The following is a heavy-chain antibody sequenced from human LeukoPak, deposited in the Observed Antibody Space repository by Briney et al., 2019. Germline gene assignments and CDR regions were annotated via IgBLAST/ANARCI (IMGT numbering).Heavy chain of an antibody. D-gene: IGHD3-22*01. J-gene: IGHJ4*02. Sequence: PGGSLRLSCAASGFTFSSYSMNWVCQAPGKGLEWVSSISSSSSYIYYADSVKGRFTISRDNAKNSLYLQMNSLRAEDTAVYYCARVRYYYDSSGPGPVDYWGQGTLVTVSS. CDR3: ARVRYYYDSSGPGPVDY. CDR2: ISSSSSYI. CDR1: GFTFSSYS. V-gene: IGHV3-21*01.